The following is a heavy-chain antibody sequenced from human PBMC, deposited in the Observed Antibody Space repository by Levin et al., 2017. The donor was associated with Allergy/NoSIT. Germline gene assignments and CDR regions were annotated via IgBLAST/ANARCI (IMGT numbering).Heavy chain of an antibody. D-gene: IGHD5-18*01. CDR2: IKQDGSEK. V-gene: IGHV3-7*01. Sequence: GGSLRLFCAASGFTFSSYWMTWVRQAPGKGLEWVANIKQDGSEKYYVDSVKGRFTISRDNAKNLVYLQMNSLRGEDTAVYYCARGTAMVIGWFDPWGQGTLVTVSS. CDR1: GFTFSSYW. CDR3: ARGTAMVIGWFDP. J-gene: IGHJ5*02.